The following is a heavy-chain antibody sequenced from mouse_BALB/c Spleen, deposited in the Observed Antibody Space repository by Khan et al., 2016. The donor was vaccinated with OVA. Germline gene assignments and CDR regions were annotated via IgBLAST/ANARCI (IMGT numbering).Heavy chain of an antibody. Sequence: EVKLVESGGGLVQPGGSRKLSCAASGFTFSSYGMHWVRQAPEKGLEWVAYISGDSSTIYYTDTVKGRFTISRDNPKNTLSLQMTSLMSEDTAIYYCATSYYYGYYFDYWGPGTTLTVSS. CDR1: GFTFSSYG. J-gene: IGHJ2*01. D-gene: IGHD1-1*01. CDR2: ISGDSSTI. V-gene: IGHV5-17*02. CDR3: ATSYYYGYYFDY.